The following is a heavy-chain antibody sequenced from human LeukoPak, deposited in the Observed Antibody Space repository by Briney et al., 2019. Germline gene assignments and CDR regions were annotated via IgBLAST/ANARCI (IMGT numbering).Heavy chain of an antibody. J-gene: IGHJ3*02. D-gene: IGHD5-12*01. Sequence: RGSLRLSCAASGFTFSTYWMHWVRQAPGKGLVWVSRINSDGSSTSYADSVKGRFTISRDNVKNTLYLQMNNLRAEDTAVYYCARDRGYAFDIWGQGTMVTVSS. CDR3: ARDRGYAFDI. CDR1: GFTFSTYW. V-gene: IGHV3-74*01. CDR2: INSDGSST.